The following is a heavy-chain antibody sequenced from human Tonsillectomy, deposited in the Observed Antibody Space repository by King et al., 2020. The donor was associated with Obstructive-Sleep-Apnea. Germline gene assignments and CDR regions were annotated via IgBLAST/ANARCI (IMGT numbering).Heavy chain of an antibody. CDR2: ISAYSGDT. CDR3: ARDSGVVVLAKSDFFDY. CDR1: GYTFTNYG. D-gene: IGHD2-15*01. Sequence: VQLVQSGGEVKKPGASVKVSCKASGYTFTNYGISWVRRAPGQGLEWMGWISAYSGDTNYAQKVQGRVTMTTDTSTSTAYMELRSLRSDDTAVYYSARDSGVVVLAKSDFFDYWGQGTLVTVSS. J-gene: IGHJ4*02. V-gene: IGHV1-18*04.